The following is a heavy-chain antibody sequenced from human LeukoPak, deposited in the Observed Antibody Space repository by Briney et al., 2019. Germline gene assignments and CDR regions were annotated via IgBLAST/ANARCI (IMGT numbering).Heavy chain of an antibody. CDR3: AREISETWSYPKPQLYFDY. J-gene: IGHJ4*02. D-gene: IGHD1-26*01. Sequence: ASVKVSCKASGYTFTSYYMHWVRQAPGQGLEWMGIINPSGGSTSYAQKFQGRVTMTTDTSTSTAYMELRSLRSDDTAVYYCAREISETWSYPKPQLYFDYWGQGTLVTVSS. V-gene: IGHV1-46*01. CDR1: GYTFTSYY. CDR2: INPSGGST.